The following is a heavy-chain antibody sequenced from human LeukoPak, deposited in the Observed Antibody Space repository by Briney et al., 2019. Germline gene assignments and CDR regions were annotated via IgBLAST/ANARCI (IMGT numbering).Heavy chain of an antibody. J-gene: IGHJ4*02. CDR2: IYYTGST. CDR1: GGSISTYY. V-gene: IGHV4-59*01. Sequence: SETLSLTCTASGGSISTYYWSWIRQPPGKGLDWIGYIYYTGSTNYNPSLKSRVAISVDTSKNQFSLKLSSVTAADTAVYYCARSTSSWFNTEYWGQGILVTVSS. D-gene: IGHD6-13*01. CDR3: ARSTSSWFNTEY.